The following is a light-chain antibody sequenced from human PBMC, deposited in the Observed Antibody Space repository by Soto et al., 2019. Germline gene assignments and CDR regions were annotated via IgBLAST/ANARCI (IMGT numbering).Light chain of an antibody. V-gene: IGKV3-11*01. CDR1: QSVQSY. CDR2: DSS. J-gene: IGKJ5*01. Sequence: EVVLTQSPVTLSLSPGERATLSCRASQSVQSYLAWYQQKPGQAPRLLIYDSSNRATGVPARFSGSGSGTGFTLTISTLEPEDFAVYYCQHRSSWPVTFGQGTRLEIK. CDR3: QHRSSWPVT.